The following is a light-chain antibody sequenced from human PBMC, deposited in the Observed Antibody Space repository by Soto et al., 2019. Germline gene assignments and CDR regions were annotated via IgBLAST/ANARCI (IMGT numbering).Light chain of an antibody. CDR3: SSYTRSNSLV. V-gene: IGLV2-14*01. CDR1: STDVGGYDY. CDR2: EVK. J-gene: IGLJ3*02. Sequence: QSALTQPAPVSGSPGQSISISCTGSSTDVGGYDYVSWYQHHPGAVPKLLIYEVKNRPSGVSYRFSGSKSGSTASLTISGLQAEDEADYYCSSYTRSNSLVFGGRSKVTGL.